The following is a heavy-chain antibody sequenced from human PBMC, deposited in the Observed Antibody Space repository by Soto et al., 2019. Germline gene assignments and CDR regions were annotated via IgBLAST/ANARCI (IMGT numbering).Heavy chain of an antibody. J-gene: IGHJ4*02. CDR3: AKNNMGYYLDY. D-gene: IGHD3-10*01. Sequence: EVQVLESGGALVQPGGSLRLSCAASGFTFSNYAMSWVRQAPGKGLEWVSSISGSGGTTYYADSVKGRLTLSRDNSKNTLYLQMNCLRGEDTAVYYCAKNNMGYYLDYWGQGTLVTVSS. V-gene: IGHV3-23*01. CDR1: GFTFSNYA. CDR2: ISGSGGTT.